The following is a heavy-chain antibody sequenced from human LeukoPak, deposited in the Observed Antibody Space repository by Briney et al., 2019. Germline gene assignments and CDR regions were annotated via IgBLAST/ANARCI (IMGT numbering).Heavy chain of an antibody. CDR1: GFTFSSYG. CDR3: AKDAQRWLHVYYFDY. CDR2: ISYDGSNK. Sequence: GGSLRLSCAASGFTFSSYGMHWVRQAPGKGLEWVAVISYDGSNKYYADSVKGRSTISRDNSKNTLHLQMNSLRAEDTAVYYCAKDAQRWLHVYYFDYWGQGTLVTVSS. J-gene: IGHJ4*02. V-gene: IGHV3-30*18. D-gene: IGHD5-24*01.